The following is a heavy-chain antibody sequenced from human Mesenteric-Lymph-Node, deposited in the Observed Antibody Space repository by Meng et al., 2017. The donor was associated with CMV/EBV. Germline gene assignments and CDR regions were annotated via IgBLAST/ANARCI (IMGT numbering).Heavy chain of an antibody. V-gene: IGHV3-11*04. D-gene: IGHD3-3*01. CDR1: GFIFSDYY. Sequence: LSLTCAASGFIFSDYYMSWLRQAPGKGLEWVSYISTSGNIMYYADSVKGRFTISRDNAENSLYLQMNSLRAEDTAVYYCARGLSDDFWSGYLPGFDYWGQGILVTVSS. CDR3: ARGLSDDFWSGYLPGFDY. J-gene: IGHJ4*02. CDR2: ISTSGNIM.